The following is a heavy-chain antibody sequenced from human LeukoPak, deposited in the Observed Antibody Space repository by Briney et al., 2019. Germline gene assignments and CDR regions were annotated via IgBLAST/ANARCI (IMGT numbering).Heavy chain of an antibody. CDR1: GFTFSNAW. D-gene: IGHD3-9*01. CDR3: TTGGYDILTGYHWPAEYFQH. J-gene: IGHJ1*01. CDR2: IKSKTDGGTT. Sequence: GGSLRLSCAASGFTFSNAWMSWVRQAPGKGLEWVGRIKSKTDGGTTDYAAPVKGRFTISRDDSKNTLYLQMNSLKTEDTAVYYCTTGGYDILTGYHWPAEYFQHWGQGTLVTVSS. V-gene: IGHV3-15*01.